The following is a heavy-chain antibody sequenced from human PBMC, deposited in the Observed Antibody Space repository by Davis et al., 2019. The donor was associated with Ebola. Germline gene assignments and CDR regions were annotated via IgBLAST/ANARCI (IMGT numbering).Heavy chain of an antibody. Sequence: ASVTVSCKSSGYTFTSHGISWVRQAPGQGLEWMGWINPNSGGTNYAQKFQGRVTMTTDTSTSTAYMELRSLRSDDTAVYYCARDLRTLYYYDSSGPKGRFDDWSQGTLVTVSS. CDR1: GYTFTSHG. D-gene: IGHD3-22*01. CDR3: ARDLRTLYYYDSSGPKGRFDD. J-gene: IGHJ4*02. CDR2: INPNSGGT. V-gene: IGHV1-18*01.